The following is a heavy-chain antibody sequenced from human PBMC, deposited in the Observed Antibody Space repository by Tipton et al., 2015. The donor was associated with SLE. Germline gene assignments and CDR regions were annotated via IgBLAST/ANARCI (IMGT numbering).Heavy chain of an antibody. CDR2: IYYSGST. V-gene: IGHV4-59*12. J-gene: IGHJ4*02. CDR3: ARGRRYYGSGSYYNPLDY. CDR1: GGSISSYY. Sequence: TLSLTCTVSGGSISSYYWSWIRQPPGKGLEWIGYIYYSGSTNYNPSLKSRVTISVDTSKNQFSLKLSSVTAADTAVYYCARGRRYYGSGSYYNPLDYWGQGTLVTVSS. D-gene: IGHD3-10*01.